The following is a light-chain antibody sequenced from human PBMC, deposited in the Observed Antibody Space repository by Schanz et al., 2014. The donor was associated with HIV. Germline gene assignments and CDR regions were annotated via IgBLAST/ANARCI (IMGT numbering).Light chain of an antibody. CDR3: SSYAGSNSPHVV. V-gene: IGLV1-44*01. J-gene: IGLJ2*01. Sequence: QSVLTQPPSASGTPGQRVTISCSGSRSNIATNTVNWYQQLPGTAPKLLIYNTDQQPSGVPDRFSGSKSGTSASLAISGLQFEDEAEYYCSSYAGSNSPHVVFGGGTKLTVL. CDR1: RSNIATNT. CDR2: NTD.